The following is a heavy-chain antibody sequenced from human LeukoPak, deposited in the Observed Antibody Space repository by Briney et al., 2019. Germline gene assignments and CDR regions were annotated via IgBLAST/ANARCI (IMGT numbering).Heavy chain of an antibody. D-gene: IGHD3-22*01. J-gene: IGHJ3*02. V-gene: IGHV4-59*08. CDR2: IYYSGST. Sequence: PSQTLSLTCTVSGGSISSYYWSWIRQPQGKGREGIGYIYYSGSTNYNPSLKSRVTISVDTSKNQFSLKLSSVTAADTAVYYCARHVNSYYDSSGGAFDIWGQGTMVTVSS. CDR3: ARHVNSYYDSSGGAFDI. CDR1: GGSISSYY.